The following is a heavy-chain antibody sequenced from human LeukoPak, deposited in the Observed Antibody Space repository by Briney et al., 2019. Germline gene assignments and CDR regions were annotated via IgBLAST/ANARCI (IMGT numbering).Heavy chain of an antibody. Sequence: GGSLRLSCAASGLTFSSYSMNWVRQAPGKGLQWVANIKTDGSEKYYVDSVKGRFTISRDNAKNSLYLQMNSLRAEDTAVYYCATYTSLNRREFQYWGQGTLLTVSS. CDR2: IKTDGSEK. V-gene: IGHV3-7*01. CDR1: GLTFSSYS. CDR3: ATYTSLNRREFQY. J-gene: IGHJ1*01. D-gene: IGHD2-2*02.